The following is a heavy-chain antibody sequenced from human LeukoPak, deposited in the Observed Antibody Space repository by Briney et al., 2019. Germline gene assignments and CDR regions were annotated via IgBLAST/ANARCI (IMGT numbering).Heavy chain of an antibody. Sequence: GGSLRLSCAASGFTFSSYAMHWVRQAPGKGLEWVAVISYDGSNKYYADSVKGRFTISRDNAKNSLYLQMNSLRAEDTAVYYCARDSFYDSSGGEGYWGQGTLVTVSS. J-gene: IGHJ4*02. CDR1: GFTFSSYA. CDR2: ISYDGSNK. V-gene: IGHV3-30-3*01. CDR3: ARDSFYDSSGGEGY. D-gene: IGHD3-22*01.